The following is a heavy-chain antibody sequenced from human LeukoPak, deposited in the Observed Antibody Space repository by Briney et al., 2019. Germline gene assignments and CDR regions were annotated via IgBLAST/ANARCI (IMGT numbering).Heavy chain of an antibody. J-gene: IGHJ3*02. CDR1: GFIFSSSG. CDR2: IWYDGTNK. Sequence: GGSLRLSCAASGFIFSSSGMHWVRQAPGKGLKWVALIWYDGTNKYYADSVKGRFTISRDNSNNALYLQMNSLRAEDTAVYYCARVSTGIDAFDIWGQGTMVTVSS. CDR3: ARVSTGIDAFDI. V-gene: IGHV3-33*01. D-gene: IGHD1-1*01.